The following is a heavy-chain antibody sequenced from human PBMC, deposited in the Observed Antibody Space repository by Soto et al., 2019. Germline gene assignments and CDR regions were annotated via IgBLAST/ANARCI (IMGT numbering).Heavy chain of an antibody. CDR1: GDTFSSYA. D-gene: IGHD2-21*02. Sequence: QVQLVQSGAEVKKPGSSVKVSCRASGDTFSSYAVNWVRQAPGRGLEWMGRVIPVLGTTDYAQKFRGRVTKTEDKFRTTVYLELSSLGSYDTAGYFCAGRRYWGYGCFNQHYYGMDVWGQGTTVTVAS. V-gene: IGHV1-69*08. J-gene: IGHJ6*02. CDR3: AGRRYWGYGCFNQHYYGMDV. CDR2: VIPVLGTT.